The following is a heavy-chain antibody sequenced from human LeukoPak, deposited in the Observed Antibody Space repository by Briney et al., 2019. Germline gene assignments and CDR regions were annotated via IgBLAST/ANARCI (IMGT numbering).Heavy chain of an antibody. CDR2: IYYSGST. J-gene: IGHJ4*02. CDR3: ARGSSMSYYDSSGYRYYFDY. V-gene: IGHV4-39*01. D-gene: IGHD3-22*01. Sequence: PSETLSLTCTVSGVSISSSSYYWGWIRQPPGKGLEWIGSIYYSGSTYYNPSLKSRVTISVDTSKNQFSLKLSSVTAADTAVYYCARGSSMSYYDSSGYRYYFDYWGQGTLVTVSS. CDR1: GVSISSSSYY.